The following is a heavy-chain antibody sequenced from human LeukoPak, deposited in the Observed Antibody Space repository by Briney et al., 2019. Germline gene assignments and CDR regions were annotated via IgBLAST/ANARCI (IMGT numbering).Heavy chain of an antibody. D-gene: IGHD3-10*01. CDR3: VRDYYRDSQETIDI. Sequence: ASVKVSCKASGYTFSYYGMSWVRQAPGQGLEWMGWISGDDARTNYAQKVKGRATVTTDTSTSTVYLELRSLRSDDTAVYYCVRDYYRDSQETIDIWGQGTMVTVSS. CDR2: ISGDDART. CDR1: GYTFSYYG. V-gene: IGHV1-18*01. J-gene: IGHJ3*02.